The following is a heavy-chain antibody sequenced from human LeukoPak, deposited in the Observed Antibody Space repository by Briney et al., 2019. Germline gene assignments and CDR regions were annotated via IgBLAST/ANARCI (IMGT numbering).Heavy chain of an antibody. J-gene: IGHJ4*02. CDR1: GFTFSSYA. V-gene: IGHV3-23*01. D-gene: IGHD6-13*01. CDR2: INGGGVNT. Sequence: GGSLRLSCAASGFTFSSYAMSWVRQAPGKGLEWVSVINGGGVNTYYADSVKGRFTISRDNSKNTLYPQMNSLRAEDTAVYYCAIRYSSSWYSFGYWGQGTLVTVSS. CDR3: AIRYSSSWYSFGY.